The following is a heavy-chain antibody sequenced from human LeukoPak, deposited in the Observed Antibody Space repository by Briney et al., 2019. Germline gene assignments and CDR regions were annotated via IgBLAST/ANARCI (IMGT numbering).Heavy chain of an antibody. CDR2: INHSGST. V-gene: IGHV4-34*01. D-gene: IGHD2-2*01. Sequence: SETLSLTCAVYGGSFSGYYWSWIRQPPGKGLEWIGEINHSGSTNYNPSLKSRVTISVDTSKNQFSLKLSSVTAADTAVYYCATSTYCSSTSCYLYYYYMDVWGKGTTVTVSS. J-gene: IGHJ6*03. CDR3: ATSTYCSSTSCYLYYYYMDV. CDR1: GGSFSGYY.